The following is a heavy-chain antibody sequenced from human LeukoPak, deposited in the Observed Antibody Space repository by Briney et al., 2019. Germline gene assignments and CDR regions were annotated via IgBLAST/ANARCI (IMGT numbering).Heavy chain of an antibody. D-gene: IGHD6-13*01. Sequence: GRSLRLSCAASGFTFDDYAMHWVRQAPGKGLEWVSGISGSARSTYYADSVKGRFTISRDNSKNTLYLQMNSLRAEDTAVYYCAKGDPRGIAAGGIFDYWGQGILVTVSS. J-gene: IGHJ4*02. CDR2: ISGSARST. V-gene: IGHV3-23*01. CDR1: GFTFDDYA. CDR3: AKGDPRGIAAGGIFDY.